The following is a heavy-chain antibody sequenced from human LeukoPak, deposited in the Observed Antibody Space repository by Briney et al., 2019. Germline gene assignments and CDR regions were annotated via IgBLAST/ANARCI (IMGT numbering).Heavy chain of an antibody. CDR1: GYRFTNYW. D-gene: IGHD3-16*01. V-gene: IGHV5-10-1*01. CDR2: IDPSDSYT. J-gene: IGHJ4*02. CDR3: ATLILRAAPYYLDY. Sequence: RGESLKISCKGSGYRFTNYWISWVRQMPGKGLEWMGRIDPSDSYTDYSPSFQGHVTFSADKSITTAYLQWISLRASDTAMYYCATLILRAAPYYLDYWGQGTLVIVSS.